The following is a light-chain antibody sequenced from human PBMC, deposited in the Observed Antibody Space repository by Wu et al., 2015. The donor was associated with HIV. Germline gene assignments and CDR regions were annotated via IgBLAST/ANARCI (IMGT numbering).Light chain of an antibody. Sequence: DRVTITCRASQSISTWLAWYQQKSGKAPKLLIYKASSLETGVPSRFIGSGSGTEFTLTISSLQPDDFASYHCQQYNSYPYTFGQGTKLELK. J-gene: IGKJ2*01. CDR1: QSISTW. CDR2: KAS. CDR3: QQYNSYPYT. V-gene: IGKV1-5*03.